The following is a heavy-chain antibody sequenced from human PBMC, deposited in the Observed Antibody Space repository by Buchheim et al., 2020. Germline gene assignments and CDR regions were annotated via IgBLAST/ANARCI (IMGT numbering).Heavy chain of an antibody. Sequence: VQLVESGGDVVQPGRSLRLSCAASQFTFSSHAMHWVRQAPGKGLEWVANIKQDGSEKYYVDSVKGRFTISRDNAKNSLYLQMNSLRAEDTAVYYCARVSGGYNPRAYYYYGMDVWGQGTT. CDR2: IKQDGSEK. D-gene: IGHD5-24*01. V-gene: IGHV3-7*01. CDR3: ARVSGGYNPRAYYYYGMDV. CDR1: QFTFSSHA. J-gene: IGHJ6*02.